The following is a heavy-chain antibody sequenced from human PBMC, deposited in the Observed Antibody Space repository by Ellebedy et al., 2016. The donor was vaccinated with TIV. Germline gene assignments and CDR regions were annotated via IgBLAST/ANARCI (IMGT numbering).Heavy chain of an antibody. CDR1: GYSFSNYY. V-gene: IGHV1-46*01. CDR2: INPNDDTK. J-gene: IGHJ4*02. CDR3: ARDQKGLFDY. Sequence: AASVKVSCKASGYSFSNYYMHWVRQAPGQGLEWMGIINPNDDTKSYAQNFQGRVTVTRDTSTSTVYMELSSLRSEDTAVYYCARDQKGLFDYWGQGTLVTVSS.